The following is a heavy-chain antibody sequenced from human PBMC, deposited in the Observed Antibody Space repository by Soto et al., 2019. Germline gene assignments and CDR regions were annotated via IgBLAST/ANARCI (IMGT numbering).Heavy chain of an antibody. CDR1: GFTFSSYA. J-gene: IGHJ4*02. Sequence: GGSLRLSCAASGFTFSSYAMSWVRQAPGKGLEWVSAISGSGGSTYYADSVKGRFTISRDNSKNTLYLQMNSLRAEDTAVYYCISPTTPVTHIQFDYRGQGTLVTVSS. CDR3: ISPTTPVTHIQFDY. V-gene: IGHV3-23*01. D-gene: IGHD4-17*01. CDR2: ISGSGGST.